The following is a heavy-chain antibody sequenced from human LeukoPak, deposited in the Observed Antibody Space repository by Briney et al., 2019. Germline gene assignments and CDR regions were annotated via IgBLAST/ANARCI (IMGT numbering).Heavy chain of an antibody. V-gene: IGHV3-48*03. CDR1: GFTFSSYE. Sequence: GGSLRLSCAASGFTFSSYEMNWVRQAPGKGLEWVSYISSSGSTIYYADSVKGRFTISRDNAKNSLYLQMNSLRAEDTAVYYYARERMTTGPGNFDYWGQGTLVTVSS. D-gene: IGHD4-17*01. CDR3: ARERMTTGPGNFDY. J-gene: IGHJ4*02. CDR2: ISSSGSTI.